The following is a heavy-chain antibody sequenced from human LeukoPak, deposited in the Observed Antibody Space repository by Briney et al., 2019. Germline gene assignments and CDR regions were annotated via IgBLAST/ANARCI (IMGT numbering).Heavy chain of an antibody. V-gene: IGHV4-4*02. CDR2: IDHSGST. D-gene: IGHD5-18*01. Sequence: KSSETLSLTCAVSGGSIINSNWWSWVRQPPGKGLEWIGEIDHSGSTSYNPSLKSRVTMSVDRSQNQFSLRLSTVTAADTAVYYCARVPSANTAMVYFDYWGQETLVTVSS. CDR1: GGSIINSNW. J-gene: IGHJ4*02. CDR3: ARVPSANTAMVYFDY.